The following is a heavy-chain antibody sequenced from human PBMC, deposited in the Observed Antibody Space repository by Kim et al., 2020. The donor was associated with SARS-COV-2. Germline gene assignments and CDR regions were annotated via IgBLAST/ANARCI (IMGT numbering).Heavy chain of an antibody. J-gene: IGHJ5*01. CDR3: ARVLGGCRLSSCYLLS. Sequence: SETLSLTCSVSGDSTASSNWWTWVRQSPGKGLEWIGEIAHGQNTNFNPSLRSRVTMSVDHTKNQFSLRMTDVTGADTAVYYCARVLGGCRLSSCYLLSWG. CDR2: IAHGQNT. V-gene: IGHV4-4*02. CDR1: GDSTASSNW. D-gene: IGHD2-2*01.